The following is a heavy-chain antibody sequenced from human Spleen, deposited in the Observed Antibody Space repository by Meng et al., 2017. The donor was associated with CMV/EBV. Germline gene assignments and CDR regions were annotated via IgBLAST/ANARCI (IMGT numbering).Heavy chain of an antibody. J-gene: IGHJ5*02. CDR1: GGSISSSNW. CDR2: IYHSGST. CDR3: AREANYDFWSGSNWFDP. Sequence: SETLSLTCAVSGGSISSSNWWSWVRQPPGKGLEWIGEIYHSGSTNYNPSLKSRVTISVDKSKNQFSLKLSSVTAADTAVHYCAREANYDFWSGSNWFDPWGQGTLVTVSS. D-gene: IGHD3-3*01. V-gene: IGHV4-4*02.